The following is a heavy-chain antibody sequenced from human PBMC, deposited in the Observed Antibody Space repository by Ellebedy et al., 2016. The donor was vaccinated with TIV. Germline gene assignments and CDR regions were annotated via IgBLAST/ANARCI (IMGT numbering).Heavy chain of an antibody. CDR2: INPNSGGT. Sequence: ASVKVSCKVSGYTLTELSMHWVRQAPGQGLEWMGWINPNSGGTNYAQKFQGWVTMTRDTSISTAYMELSRLRSDDTAVYYCAREQGDTDYFDYWGQGTLVTVSS. V-gene: IGHV1-2*04. CDR3: AREQGDTDYFDY. D-gene: IGHD5-18*01. J-gene: IGHJ4*02. CDR1: GYTLTELS.